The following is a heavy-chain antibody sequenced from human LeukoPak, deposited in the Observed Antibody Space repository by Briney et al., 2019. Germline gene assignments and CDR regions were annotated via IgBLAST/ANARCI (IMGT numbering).Heavy chain of an antibody. CDR2: INHSGST. CDR1: GGSFSGYY. Sequence: SETLSLTCAVYGGSFSGYYWSWIRQPPGKGLEWIGEINHSGSTNYNPSLKSRVTISVDTSKNQFSLKLSSVTAADTAVYYCARNARWLHFFDYWGQGTLVTVSS. CDR3: ARNARWLHFFDY. J-gene: IGHJ4*02. V-gene: IGHV4-34*01. D-gene: IGHD5-24*01.